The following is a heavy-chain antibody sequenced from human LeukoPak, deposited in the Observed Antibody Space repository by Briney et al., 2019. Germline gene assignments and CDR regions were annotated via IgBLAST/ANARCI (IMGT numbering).Heavy chain of an antibody. CDR1: GGTFSSYA. D-gene: IGHD3-22*01. V-gene: IGHV1-69*01. CDR2: INPIFGTA. Sequence: ASVKVSCKASGGTFSSYAISWVRQAPGQGLEWMGGINPIFGTANYAQTVKGRVTISGDESTSSAYMELSSLRSEDTAVYYCASTPYYYDSSGYYSDYYYGMDVWGQGTTVTVSS. J-gene: IGHJ6*02. CDR3: ASTPYYYDSSGYYSDYYYGMDV.